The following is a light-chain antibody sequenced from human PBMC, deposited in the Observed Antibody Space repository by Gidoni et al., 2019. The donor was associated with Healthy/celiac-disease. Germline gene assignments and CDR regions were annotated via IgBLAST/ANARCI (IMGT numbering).Light chain of an antibody. CDR2: DAS. CDR3: QQRSNWRT. V-gene: IGKV3-11*01. J-gene: IGKJ4*01. Sequence: EIVFTQSPATLSLSPGERATLSCRASQSVSSYLAWYQQRPGQAQSLLIYDASNRATGTSARFSGSGSRTDFTLTSSSLEHEVVAVYYCQQRSNWRTFGGGTKVEIK. CDR1: QSVSSY.